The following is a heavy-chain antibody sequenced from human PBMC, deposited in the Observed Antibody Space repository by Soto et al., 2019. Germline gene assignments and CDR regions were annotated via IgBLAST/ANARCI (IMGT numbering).Heavy chain of an antibody. CDR2: ISYDGTEE. CDR3: AKGRFDVVTISPFDH. CDR1: GFTFSPFG. D-gene: IGHD3-3*02. V-gene: IGHV3-30*18. J-gene: IGHJ4*01. Sequence: GGSLRLSCAASGFTFSPFGMHWVRQAPGKGLEWVAVISYDGTEEKYADSVKGRATVSRDNSKNTVYLQMNRLSGDDSAIYYCAKGRFDVVTISPFDHWGQGTLVTVSS.